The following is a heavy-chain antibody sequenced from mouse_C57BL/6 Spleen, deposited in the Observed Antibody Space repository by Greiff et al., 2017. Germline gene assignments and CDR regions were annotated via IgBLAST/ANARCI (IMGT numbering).Heavy chain of an antibody. CDR2: IWSGGST. Sequence: QLQLKQSGPGLVQPSQRLSITCTVPGFSLTSYGVHWVRQSPGKGLEWLGVIWSGGSTDYNAAFISRLSISKDNSKSQVFFKMNSLQADDTAIYYCARNYHYGSSSCDYWGQGTTLTGSS. J-gene: IGHJ2*01. CDR1: GFSLTSYG. D-gene: IGHD1-1*01. CDR3: ARNYHYGSSSCDY. V-gene: IGHV2-2*01.